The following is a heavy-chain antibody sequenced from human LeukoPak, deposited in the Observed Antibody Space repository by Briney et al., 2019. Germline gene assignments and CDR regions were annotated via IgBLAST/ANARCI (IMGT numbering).Heavy chain of an antibody. D-gene: IGHD4-17*01. Sequence: GGSLRLSCAASGFTFSSYWMSWVRQAPGKGLEWVANIKQDGSEKYYVDSVKGRFTISRDNAKNSLYLQMNSLRAEDTAVYYCARVVPYGDSPPGYYYYMDVWGKGTTVTVSS. J-gene: IGHJ6*03. CDR2: IKQDGSEK. V-gene: IGHV3-7*03. CDR1: GFTFSSYW. CDR3: ARVVPYGDSPPGYYYYMDV.